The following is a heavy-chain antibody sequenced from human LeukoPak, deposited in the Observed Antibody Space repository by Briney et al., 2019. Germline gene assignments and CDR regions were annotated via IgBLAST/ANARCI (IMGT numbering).Heavy chain of an antibody. D-gene: IGHD5-24*01. CDR2: INPNSGGT. CDR1: GYTFTGYY. CDR3: ARFRYWIGEDGYNYFSYYFDY. V-gene: IGHV1-2*02. J-gene: IGHJ4*02. Sequence: ASVKVSCKASGYTFTGYYMHWVRQAPGQGLEWMGWINPNSGGTNYAQKFQGRVTVTTDESTSTAYMELSSLRSEDTAVYYCARFRYWIGEDGYNYFSYYFDYWGQGTLVTVSS.